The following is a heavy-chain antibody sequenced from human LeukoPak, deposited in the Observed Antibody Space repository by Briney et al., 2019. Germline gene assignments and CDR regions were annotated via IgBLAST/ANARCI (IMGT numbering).Heavy chain of an antibody. CDR3: ARNELGSGKYDP. Sequence: SDTLSLTCAVSGYAISSSNRWGWIRQAPGKGLEWIGYVHYTGSTYYSPSLKSRATMAVDMSKNQFSLKLSSVTAVDTAVYYCARNELGSGKYDPWGQGILVTVSS. J-gene: IGHJ5*02. D-gene: IGHD3-10*01. CDR1: GYAISSSNR. CDR2: VHYTGST. V-gene: IGHV4-28*01.